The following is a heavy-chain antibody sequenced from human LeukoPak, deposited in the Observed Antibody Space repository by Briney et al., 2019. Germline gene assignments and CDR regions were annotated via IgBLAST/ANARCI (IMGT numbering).Heavy chain of an antibody. CDR3: ARDRSATTDNDY. D-gene: IGHD4-17*01. Sequence: PGGSLRLSCAVSGLTVSSSYMSWVRQAPGKGLEWVSVIYSGGSTYYADSVKGRFTISRDNSKNTLYLQMNSLRAEDTAVYYCARDRSATTDNDYWGQGTLVTVSS. CDR2: IYSGGST. CDR1: GLTVSSSY. J-gene: IGHJ4*02. V-gene: IGHV3-66*01.